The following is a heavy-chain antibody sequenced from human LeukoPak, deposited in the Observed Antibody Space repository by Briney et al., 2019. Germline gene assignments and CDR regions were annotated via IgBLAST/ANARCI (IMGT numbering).Heavy chain of an antibody. Sequence: GGTLRLSCAASGFTFSSYGMSWVRQAPGKGLQWVSVIIGSGSSTYYADSVKGRFTISRDNARNTLYLQMNSLRAEDTAVYYCARWYYYETSGLYYGSFDNWGQGTLVTVSS. J-gene: IGHJ5*02. D-gene: IGHD3-22*01. CDR3: ARWYYYETSGLYYGSFDN. CDR2: IIGSGSST. CDR1: GFTFSSYG. V-gene: IGHV3-23*01.